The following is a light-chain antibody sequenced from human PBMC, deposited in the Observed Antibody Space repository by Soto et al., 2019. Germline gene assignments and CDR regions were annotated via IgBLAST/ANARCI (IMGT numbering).Light chain of an antibody. CDR3: QTWGTGFRV. V-gene: IGLV4-69*01. Sequence: QPVLTQSPSASASLGASVKLTCTLSSGHSSHAIAWHQQQPEKGPRYLMNLNSDGSHSKGDGIPDRFSGSSSGAERYLTISSLQSEDEADYYCQTWGTGFRVFGGGTKLTVL. CDR1: SGHSSHA. J-gene: IGLJ3*02. CDR2: LNSDGSH.